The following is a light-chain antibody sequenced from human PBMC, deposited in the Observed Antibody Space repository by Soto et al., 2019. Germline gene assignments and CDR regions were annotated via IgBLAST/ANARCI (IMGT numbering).Light chain of an antibody. CDR3: QQYGSSPIT. V-gene: IGKV3-20*01. Sequence: EIVLTQSPGTLSLYPGQRPTLSCRASQSVSSSYLAWYQQKHGQAPRVXSYGASSRATGIPDRFSGSGSGTEFTLTISRLEPEDFEVYYCQQYGSSPITFGQGTRLEIK. J-gene: IGKJ5*01. CDR1: QSVSSSY. CDR2: GAS.